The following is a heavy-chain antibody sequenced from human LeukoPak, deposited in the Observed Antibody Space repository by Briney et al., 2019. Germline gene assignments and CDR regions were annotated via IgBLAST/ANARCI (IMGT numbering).Heavy chain of an antibody. CDR1: GFTFTICA. V-gene: IGHV3-23*01. Sequence: GGSLRLSCAASGFTFTICAMNWVRQAPGKGLEWVSGISGSGGSTYYADSAKGRFTISRDSSKNTVYLQMSSLRAEDTAVYYCAKADGSYKTLIDYWGQGTLVTVSS. D-gene: IGHD3-10*01. CDR3: AKADGSYKTLIDY. J-gene: IGHJ4*02. CDR2: ISGSGGST.